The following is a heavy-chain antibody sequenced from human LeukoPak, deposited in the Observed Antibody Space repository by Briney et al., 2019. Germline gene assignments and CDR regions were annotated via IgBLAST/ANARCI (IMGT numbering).Heavy chain of an antibody. D-gene: IGHD1-26*01. V-gene: IGHV3-7*01. Sequence: GGSLRLSCAASGFTFSSCWMSWVRQAPGKGLEWVANIKQDGSEKYYVDSVKGRFTISRDNAKNSLYLQMNSLRAEDTAVYYCARDPYKGATTTSPIDYWGQGTLVTVSS. CDR1: GFTFSSCW. CDR3: ARDPYKGATTTSPIDY. J-gene: IGHJ4*02. CDR2: IKQDGSEK.